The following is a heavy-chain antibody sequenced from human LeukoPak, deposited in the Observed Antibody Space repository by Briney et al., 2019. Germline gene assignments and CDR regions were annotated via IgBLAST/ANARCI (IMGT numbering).Heavy chain of an antibody. CDR2: ISAYNGNT. J-gene: IGHJ5*02. CDR3: ARDTEGGYSSSWPSNWFDP. V-gene: IGHV1-18*01. Sequence: ASVKVSCKASGYTFTSYGISWVRQAPGQGLEWMGWISAYNGNTNYAQKLQGRVTMTTDTSTSTAYMELRSLRSDDTAVYYCARDTEGGYSSSWPSNWFDPWGQGTLVTVSS. CDR1: GYTFTSYG. D-gene: IGHD6-13*01.